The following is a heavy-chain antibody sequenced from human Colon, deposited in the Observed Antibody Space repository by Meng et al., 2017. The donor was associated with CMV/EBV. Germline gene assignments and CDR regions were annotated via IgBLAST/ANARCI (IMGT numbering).Heavy chain of an antibody. V-gene: IGHV3-30-3*01. J-gene: IGHJ4*02. CDR2: ISYDGSNK. Sequence: RQAPGKGLEWVAVISYDGSNKYYADSVKGRFTVSRDNSKNTLYLQMNSLRAEDTAVYYCARAPTVTREDPFLNDFWSGYPQLPFGYWGQGTLVTVSS. CDR3: ARAPTVTREDPFLNDFWSGYPQLPFGY. D-gene: IGHD3-3*01.